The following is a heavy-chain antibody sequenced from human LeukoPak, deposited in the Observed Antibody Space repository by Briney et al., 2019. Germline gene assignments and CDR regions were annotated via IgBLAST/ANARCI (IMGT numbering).Heavy chain of an antibody. CDR3: ARDLPGVCYFDY. D-gene: IGHD2-8*01. Sequence: DSVNVSCKASGYTFTSYGISWVRQAPGQGLEWMGWISAYNGNTNYAQKLQGRVTMTTDTSTSTAYMELRSLRSDDTAVYYCARDLPGVCYFDYWGQGTLVTVSS. V-gene: IGHV1-18*01. J-gene: IGHJ4*02. CDR2: ISAYNGNT. CDR1: GYTFTSYG.